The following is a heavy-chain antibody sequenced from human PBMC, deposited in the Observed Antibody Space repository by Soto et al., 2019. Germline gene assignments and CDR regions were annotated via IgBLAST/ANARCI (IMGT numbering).Heavy chain of an antibody. J-gene: IGHJ3*02. CDR3: AKSNVVVPAPNDAFDI. D-gene: IGHD2-2*01. CDR1: GFTFSSYA. V-gene: IGHV3-23*01. Sequence: LRLSCAASGFTFSSYAMSWVRQAPGKGLEWVSAISGSGGSTYYADSVKGRFTISRDNSENTLYLQMNSLRAEDTAVYYCAKSNVVVPAPNDAFDIWGQGTMVTVSS. CDR2: ISGSGGST.